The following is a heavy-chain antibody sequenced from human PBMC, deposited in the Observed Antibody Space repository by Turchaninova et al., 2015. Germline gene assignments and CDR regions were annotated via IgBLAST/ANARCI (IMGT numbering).Heavy chain of an antibody. Sequence: QVQLQESGPGQVKPSETLSLPSTVSCGSLGDYYWSVFRQPPGKGLGWIGYIHSSGRTNYNPSLRSRVTMSVDPSRNQVSLRLSSVTAEDTAVYYCARHSKYDSGGFQDAFDIWGQGTMVTVSS. D-gene: IGHD3-22*01. CDR3: ARHSKYDSGGFQDAFDI. V-gene: IGHV4-59*08. J-gene: IGHJ3*02. CDR1: CGSLGDYY. CDR2: IHSSGRT.